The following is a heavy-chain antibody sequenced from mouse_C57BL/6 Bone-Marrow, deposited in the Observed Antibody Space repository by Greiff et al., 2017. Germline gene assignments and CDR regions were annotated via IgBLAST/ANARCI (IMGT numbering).Heavy chain of an antibody. J-gene: IGHJ2*01. D-gene: IGHD1-1*01. V-gene: IGHV1-64*01. Sequence: QVQLQQPGAELVKPGASVKLSCKASGYTFTSYWMHWVKQRPGQGLEWIGMIHPNSGSTNYNEKFKSKATLTVDKSSSTSYMQLSSLTSEESAVYYCARVGLRYRYWGQDATLTVSS. CDR2: IHPNSGST. CDR3: ARVGLRYRY. CDR1: GYTFTSYW.